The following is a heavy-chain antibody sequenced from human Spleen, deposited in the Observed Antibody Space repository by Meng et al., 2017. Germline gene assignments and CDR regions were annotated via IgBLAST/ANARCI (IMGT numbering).Heavy chain of an antibody. J-gene: IGHJ1*01. D-gene: IGHD3-3*02. CDR2: IYYRGST. CDR1: GGSITSTSSY. CDR3: VISSHN. Sequence: QVQLQESGPGLVNPSDTLSLTFTISGGSITSTSSYWGWVRQPPGKGLEWIGSIYYRGSTNYNPSLKSRISMSVDMSKNQFSLKVNSVTAADTAIYYCVISSHNWGQGTLVTVSS. V-gene: IGHV4-39*07.